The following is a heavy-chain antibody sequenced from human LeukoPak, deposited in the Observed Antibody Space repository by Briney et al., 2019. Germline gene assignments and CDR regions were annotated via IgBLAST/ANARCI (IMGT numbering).Heavy chain of an antibody. V-gene: IGHV3-13*01. J-gene: IGHJ3*02. CDR2: IGTAGDT. D-gene: IGHD3-22*01. Sequence: GGSLRLSCAASGFTFSSYGMHWVRQATGKGLEWVSAIGTAGDTYYPGSVKGRFTISRENAKNSLYLQMNSLRAGDTAVYYCARATYYDSSGPGAFDIWGQGTMVTVSS. CDR1: GFTFSSYG. CDR3: ARATYYDSSGPGAFDI.